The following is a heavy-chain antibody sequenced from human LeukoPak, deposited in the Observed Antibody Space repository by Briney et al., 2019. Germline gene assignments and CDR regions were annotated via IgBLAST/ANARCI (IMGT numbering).Heavy chain of an antibody. V-gene: IGHV3-7*01. CDR1: GFTFSSFW. Sequence: GGSLRLSCAASGFTFSSFWMSWVRQAPGKGLEWVANIKQEGSEKYSVGSVKGRFTISRDDARNSLYLQMNSLRAEDTAVYFCARGFELDYWGQGTLVTVSS. CDR2: IKQEGSEK. J-gene: IGHJ4*02. CDR3: ARGFELDY.